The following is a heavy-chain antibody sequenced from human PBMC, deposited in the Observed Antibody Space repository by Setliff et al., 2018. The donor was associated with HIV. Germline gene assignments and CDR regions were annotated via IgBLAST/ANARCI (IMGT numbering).Heavy chain of an antibody. CDR2: IDIGRGDI. CDR1: GFTFRNYK. Sequence: GSLRLSCAASGFTFRNYKMNWVRQAPGKGLEWVSSIDIGRGDIFYADSVQGRFTISRDNAKNSVFLQMNSLRAEDTGVYYCATQTGFYNSHWYDYWGQGTMVTVS. D-gene: IGHD6-13*01. CDR3: ATQTGFYNSHWYDY. V-gene: IGHV3-21*01. J-gene: IGHJ4*02.